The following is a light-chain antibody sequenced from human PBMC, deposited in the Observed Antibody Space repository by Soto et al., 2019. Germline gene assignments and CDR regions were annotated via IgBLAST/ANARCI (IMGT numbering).Light chain of an antibody. CDR2: EGS. Sequence: HSVLTQPASVSGSPGQSSTISCTRTSSDVGSYNLVSWYQQHPGRAPKLMIYEGSKRPSGVSNRFSGSKSGNTASLTISGLQAEDEADYYCCSYAGSSPYVFGTGTKVTVL. CDR3: CSYAGSSPYV. CDR1: SSDVGSYNL. J-gene: IGLJ1*01. V-gene: IGLV2-23*01.